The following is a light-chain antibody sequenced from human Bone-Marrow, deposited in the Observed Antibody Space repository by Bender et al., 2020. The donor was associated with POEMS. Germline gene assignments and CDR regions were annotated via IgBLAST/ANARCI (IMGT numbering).Light chain of an antibody. CDR1: TSEVGFCDH. V-gene: IGLV2-14*01. CDR2: DVT. Sequence: QSALTQPASVSGSPGQSITISCTGTTSEVGFCDHVSWYQQHPGKAPKLVIYDVTNRPSGVSYRFSGSKSGNTASLTISWLQAEDEADYYCCSYTSGSTLIFGGGTKVTVL. J-gene: IGLJ2*01. CDR3: CSYTSGSTLI.